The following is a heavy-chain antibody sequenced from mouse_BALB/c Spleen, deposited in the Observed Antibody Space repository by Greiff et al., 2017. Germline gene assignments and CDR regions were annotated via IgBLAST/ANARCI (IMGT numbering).Heavy chain of an antibody. CDR1: GYTFTSYW. J-gene: IGHJ4*01. CDR3: AQSEAYYGNYDAMDY. CDR2: INPSNDRT. Sequence: QVQLQQPGADLVKPGASVKLSCKASGYTFTSYWMHWVKQRPGQGLEWIGEINPSNDRTNYNEKFKSKATLTVAKSSSTAYMQLSSLTSEDSAVYYFAQSEAYYGNYDAMDYWGQGTSVTVSA. D-gene: IGHD2-10*01. V-gene: IGHV1S81*02.